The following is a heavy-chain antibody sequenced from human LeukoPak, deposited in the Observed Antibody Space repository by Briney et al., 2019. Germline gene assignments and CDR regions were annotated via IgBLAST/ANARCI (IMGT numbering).Heavy chain of an antibody. CDR3: ARDRAAGYLDAFDI. Sequence: GGSLRLSCAASGFTFSSYGMHWVRQAPGKGLEWVAVIWYDGSNKYYADSVKGRFTISRDNSKNTLYLQMNSLRAEGTAVYYCARDRAAGYLDAFDIWGQGTMVTVSS. CDR1: GFTFSSYG. V-gene: IGHV3-33*01. J-gene: IGHJ3*02. D-gene: IGHD5-18*01. CDR2: IWYDGSNK.